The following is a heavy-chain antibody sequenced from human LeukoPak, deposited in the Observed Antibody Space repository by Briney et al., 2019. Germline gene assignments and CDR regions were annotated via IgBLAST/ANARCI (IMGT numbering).Heavy chain of an antibody. D-gene: IGHD3-3*01. CDR3: ARDSSSWGTEYYDFWSGKTFDY. Sequence: GGSLRLSCAASGFTFSSYWMFWVRQAPGKGLEWVATIKGDGSDKYYVDSVKGRFTISRDNSKNTLYLQMNSLRAEDTAVYYCARDSSSWGTEYYDFWSGKTFDYWGQGTLVTVSS. CDR1: GFTFSSYW. CDR2: IKGDGSDK. V-gene: IGHV3-7*01. J-gene: IGHJ4*02.